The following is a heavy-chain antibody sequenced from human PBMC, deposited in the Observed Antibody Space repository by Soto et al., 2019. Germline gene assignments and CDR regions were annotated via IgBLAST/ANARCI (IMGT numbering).Heavy chain of an antibody. V-gene: IGHV1-18*01. Sequence: ASVKVSCKASGYTFITYVINWVRQAPGQGLEWMGWISPYNGNTNYAQNFQGRVTMTTDTSTSTTYMELTSLESDDTAIYYCARESNIWGSYHYYESWGQGTLVTVSS. CDR1: GYTFITYV. CDR2: ISPYNGNT. CDR3: ARESNIWGSYHYYES. D-gene: IGHD3-16*02. J-gene: IGHJ4*02.